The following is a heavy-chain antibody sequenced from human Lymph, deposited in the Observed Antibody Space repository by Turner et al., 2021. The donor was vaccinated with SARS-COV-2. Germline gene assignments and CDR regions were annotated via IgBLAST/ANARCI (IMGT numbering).Heavy chain of an antibody. Sequence: EVQLVESGGGVVQPGGALRLSCAASGFTFDDHAMHGVRQAPRKGLEWVSLMSGDGGSTYYADSVKGRFTISRDDSKNSLYLQINSLRTEDTALYYFAKEGLSGRRLQFVPYFAYWGQGTLVSVSS. CDR3: AKEGLSGRRLQFVPYFAY. D-gene: IGHD5-12*01. J-gene: IGHJ4*02. V-gene: IGHV3-43*02. CDR2: MSGDGGST. CDR1: GFTFDDHA.